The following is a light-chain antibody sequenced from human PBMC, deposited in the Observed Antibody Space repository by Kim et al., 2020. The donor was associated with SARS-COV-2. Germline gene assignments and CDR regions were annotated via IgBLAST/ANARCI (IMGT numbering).Light chain of an antibody. CDR2: DNN. J-gene: IGLJ2*01. Sequence: GQKVTFSGPGTSSNIGKNYVSWDQQLPRTAPKLLIYDNNKRPSGIPGRFSGSKSGTSATLDITGLQTGDEADYYCGTFDSSLFVVVFGGGTQLTVL. CDR1: SSNIGKNY. CDR3: GTFDSSLFVVV. V-gene: IGLV1-51*01.